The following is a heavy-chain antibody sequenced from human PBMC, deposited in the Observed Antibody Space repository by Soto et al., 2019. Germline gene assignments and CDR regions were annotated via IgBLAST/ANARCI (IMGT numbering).Heavy chain of an antibody. D-gene: IGHD2-2*01. CDR1: GFTVSSNY. CDR3: ERVFVFPAAMGEYYYYYGMDV. J-gene: IGHJ6*02. V-gene: IGHV3-66*01. Sequence: PGGSLRLSCAASGFTVSSNYMSWVRQAPGKGLERVSVIYSGGSTYYADSVKGRFTISRVNSKHTLYLQMNSLRAEDTAVYYCERVFVFPAAMGEYYYYYGMDVWGQGTTVTVSS. CDR2: IYSGGST.